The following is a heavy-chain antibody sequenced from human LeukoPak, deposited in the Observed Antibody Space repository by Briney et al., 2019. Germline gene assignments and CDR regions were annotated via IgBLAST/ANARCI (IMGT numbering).Heavy chain of an antibody. CDR3: ARDAGIGIRLRYFDL. V-gene: IGHV3-7*01. J-gene: IGHJ2*01. Sequence: GGSLRLSCAASGFTFNHNWMTWVRQAPGKGLEWVATIRQDGTEEYYADSVRGRFTISRDNAKNSLSLRMNGLRGDDTALYYCARDAGIGIRLRYFDLWGRGTLVTVSS. D-gene: IGHD2-21*02. CDR2: IRQDGTEE. CDR1: GFTFNHNW.